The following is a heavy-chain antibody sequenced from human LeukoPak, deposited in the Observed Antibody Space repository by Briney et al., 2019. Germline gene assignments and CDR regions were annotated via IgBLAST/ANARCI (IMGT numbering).Heavy chain of an antibody. J-gene: IGHJ4*02. D-gene: IGHD1-1*01. CDR1: GFSISSGYY. V-gene: IGHV4-38-2*02. CDR2: IHVSGTT. Sequence: SETLSLTCTVSGFSISSGYYWGWIRQPPGKGLEWIANIHVSGTTFYNSSLNSRVAISIDTSKNQFSLKLSSVTAADTAVYFCAREAERRIVNWGRGTLVTVSS. CDR3: AREAERRIVN.